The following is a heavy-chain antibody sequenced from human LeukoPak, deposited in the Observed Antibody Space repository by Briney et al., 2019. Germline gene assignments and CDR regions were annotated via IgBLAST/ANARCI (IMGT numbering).Heavy chain of an antibody. J-gene: IGHJ4*02. CDR1: GFTFSTYS. V-gene: IGHV3-21*04. CDR2: ITSSSSYI. Sequence: GGSLRLSCAASGFTFSTYSMNWVRQAPGRGLEWVSSITSSSSYIYHADSVKGRFTISRDNFKNTVYLQMNSLRAEDTAVYYCAGGGAANLADYWGQGTLVTVSS. D-gene: IGHD4/OR15-4a*01. CDR3: AGGGAANLADY.